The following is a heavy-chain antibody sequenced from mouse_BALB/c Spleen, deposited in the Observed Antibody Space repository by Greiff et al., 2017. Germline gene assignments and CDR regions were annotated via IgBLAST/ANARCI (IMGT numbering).Heavy chain of an antibody. CDR1: GFTFSSYA. CDR2: ISSGGST. Sequence: DVMLVESGGGLVKPGGSLKLSCAASGFTFSSYAMSWVRQTPEKRLEWVASISSGGSTYYPDSVKGRFTISRDNARNILYLQMSSLRSEDTAMYYCARGEDYYGSSYFDYWGQGTTLTVSS. CDR3: ARGEDYYGSSYFDY. D-gene: IGHD1-1*01. J-gene: IGHJ2*01. V-gene: IGHV5-6-5*01.